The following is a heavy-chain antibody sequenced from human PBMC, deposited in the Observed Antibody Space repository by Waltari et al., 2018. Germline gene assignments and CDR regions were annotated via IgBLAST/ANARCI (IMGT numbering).Heavy chain of an antibody. CDR1: GFTFSSYG. CDR2: ISYDGSNK. Sequence: QVQLVESGGGVVQPGRSLRLSCAASGFTFSSYGMHWVRQAPGKGLEWVAVISYDGSNKDYADSVKGRFTISRDNSKNTLYLKMNSLRAEDTAVYYCAKDVASRRSYYYYYMDVWGKGTTVTISS. V-gene: IGHV3-30*18. D-gene: IGHD2-21*01. J-gene: IGHJ6*03. CDR3: AKDVASRRSYYYYYMDV.